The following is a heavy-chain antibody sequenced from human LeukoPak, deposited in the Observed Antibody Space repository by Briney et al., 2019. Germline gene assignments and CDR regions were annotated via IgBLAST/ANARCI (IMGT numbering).Heavy chain of an antibody. J-gene: IGHJ6*03. D-gene: IGHD6-19*01. CDR2: IYHSGST. CDR3: ARVDGSVAVNYYYMDV. Sequence: SETLSLTCTVSGYSISSGYYWGWIRQPPGKGLEWIGSIYHSGSTFYNPSLKSRVTISVDTSKNQFSLKLSSVTAADTAVYYCARVDGSVAVNYYYMDVWGKGTTVTVSS. V-gene: IGHV4-38-2*02. CDR1: GYSISSGYY.